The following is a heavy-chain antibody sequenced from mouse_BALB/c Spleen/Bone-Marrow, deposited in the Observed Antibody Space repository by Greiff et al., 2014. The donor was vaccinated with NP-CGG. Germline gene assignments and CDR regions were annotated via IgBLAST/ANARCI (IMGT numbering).Heavy chain of an antibody. CDR3: AIYYYGSSGFAY. D-gene: IGHD1-1*01. CDR1: GFNIKDTY. CDR2: IDPANGNT. Sequence: VHVKQSGAELVKPGASVKLSCTASGFNIKDTYMHWVKQRPEQGLEWIGRIDPANGNTEYVPKFQGKATITADTSSNTAYLQLSSLTSEDTAVYYCAIYYYGSSGFAYWGQGTLVTVSA. J-gene: IGHJ3*01. V-gene: IGHV14-3*02.